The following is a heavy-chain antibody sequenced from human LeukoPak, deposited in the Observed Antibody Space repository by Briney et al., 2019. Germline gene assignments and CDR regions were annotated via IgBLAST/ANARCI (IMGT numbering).Heavy chain of an antibody. CDR3: ARDAIGYTSFGVGDTYYFDY. J-gene: IGHJ4*01. V-gene: IGHV3-48*04. CDR1: GFTLSSYS. CDR2: ISSSSSTI. Sequence: GGSLRLSCAASGFTLSSYSMNWVRQAPGKGLEWVSYISSSSSTIYYADSEKGRFTISRDNAKNSLCLQMNSLRAEDTAVYYCARDAIGYTSFGVGDTYYFDYWGHGTLVTVSS. D-gene: IGHD3-3*01.